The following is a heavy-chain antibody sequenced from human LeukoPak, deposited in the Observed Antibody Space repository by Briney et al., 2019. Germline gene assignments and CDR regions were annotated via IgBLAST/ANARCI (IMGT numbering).Heavy chain of an antibody. CDR1: GFTFSNYW. CDR2: INQDGREK. CDR3: ARERGYYDSSGPDY. D-gene: IGHD3-22*01. Sequence: GGSLRLSCGASGFTFSNYWMTWVRQAPGKGLEWVANINQDGREKNYVDSVKGRFTISRDNAKNSLYLQMNSLRAEDTAVYYCARERGYYDSSGPDYWGQGTLVTVSS. V-gene: IGHV3-7*01. J-gene: IGHJ4*02.